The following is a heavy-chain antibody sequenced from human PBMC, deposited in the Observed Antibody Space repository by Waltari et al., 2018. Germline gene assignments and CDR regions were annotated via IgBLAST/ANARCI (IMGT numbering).Heavy chain of an antibody. D-gene: IGHD5-12*01. CDR3: AIKQDIVATIWLWDY. CDR2: IIPIFGTA. CDR1: GGTFSSYA. V-gene: IGHV1-69*05. Sequence: QVQLVQSGAEVKKPGSSVTVSCKASGGTFSSYAISWVRQAPGQGLEWMGGIIPIFGTANYAQKFQGRVTITTDESTSTAYMELSSLRSEDTGVYYCAIKQDIVATIWLWDYWGQGTLVTVSS. J-gene: IGHJ4*02.